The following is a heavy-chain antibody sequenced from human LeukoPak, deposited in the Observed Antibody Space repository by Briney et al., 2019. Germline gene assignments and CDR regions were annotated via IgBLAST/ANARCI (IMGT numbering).Heavy chain of an antibody. CDR1: GGSLSSYY. CDR2: IYYSGST. CDR3: ARVGCSGGSCYGRWFDP. V-gene: IGHV4-59*01. J-gene: IGHJ5*02. D-gene: IGHD2-15*01. Sequence: PSETPSLTCTVSGGSLSSYYWSWIRQPPGKGLEWIGYIYYSGSTNYNPSLKSRVTISVDTSKNQFSLKLSSVTAADTAVYYCARVGCSGGSCYGRWFDPWGQGTLVTVSS.